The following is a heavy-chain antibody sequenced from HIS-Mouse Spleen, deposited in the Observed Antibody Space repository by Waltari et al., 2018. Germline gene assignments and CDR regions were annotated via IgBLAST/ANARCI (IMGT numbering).Heavy chain of an antibody. CDR2: ISDDGSNK. CDR1: GFTFSSYG. Sequence: QVQLVESGGGVVQPGRSLRLSCAASGFTFSSYGMHWVWQAPGKGLEWVAVISDDGSNKYYADSVKGRFTISRDNSKNTLYLQMNSLRAEDTAVYYCAKVNSGSYYFDYWGQGTLVTVSS. D-gene: IGHD1-26*01. V-gene: IGHV3-30*18. CDR3: AKVNSGSYYFDY. J-gene: IGHJ4*02.